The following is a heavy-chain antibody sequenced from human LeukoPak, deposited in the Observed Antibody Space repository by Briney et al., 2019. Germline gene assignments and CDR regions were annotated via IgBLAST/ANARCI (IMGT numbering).Heavy chain of an antibody. J-gene: IGHJ4*02. V-gene: IGHV3-30*02. Sequence: PGGSLRLSCAASGFTFSSYGMHWVRQAPGKGLEWVAFIRYDGSNKYYADSVKGRFTISRDNSKNTLYLQMNSLRAEDTAVYYCAKDSGDCSSTNCYNYFDYWGQGTLVTVSS. D-gene: IGHD2-2*02. CDR3: AKDSGDCSSTNCYNYFDY. CDR2: IRYDGSNK. CDR1: GFTFSSYG.